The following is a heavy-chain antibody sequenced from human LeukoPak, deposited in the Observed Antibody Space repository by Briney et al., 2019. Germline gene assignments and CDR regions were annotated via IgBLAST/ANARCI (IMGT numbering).Heavy chain of an antibody. CDR3: ARADYSSSWYSDY. D-gene: IGHD6-13*01. CDR1: GCTFSDYY. Sequence: GSLRLSCAASGCTFSDYYMSWIRQAPGKGLELVSYISSSGSTIYYADSVKGRFTISRDNAKNSLYLQMNSLRAEDTAVYYCARADYSSSWYSDYWGQGTLVTVSS. CDR2: ISSSGSTI. V-gene: IGHV3-11*01. J-gene: IGHJ4*02.